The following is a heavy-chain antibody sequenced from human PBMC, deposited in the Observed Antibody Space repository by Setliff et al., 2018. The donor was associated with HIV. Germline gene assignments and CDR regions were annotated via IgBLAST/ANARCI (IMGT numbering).Heavy chain of an antibody. CDR3: ARTRLVGAARPYYFDY. D-gene: IGHD6-6*01. V-gene: IGHV1-2*02. CDR2: INPNSGGT. Sequence: GASVKVSCKASGGTFRSHEISWVRQAPGQGLEWMGWINPNSGGTNYAQKFQGRVTMTRDTSISTAYMELSSLRSEDTAVYYCARTRLVGAARPYYFDYWGQGTLVTVSS. J-gene: IGHJ4*02. CDR1: GGTFRSHE.